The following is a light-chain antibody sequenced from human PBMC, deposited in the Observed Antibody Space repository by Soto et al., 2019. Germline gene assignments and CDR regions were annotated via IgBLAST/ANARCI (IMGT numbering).Light chain of an antibody. CDR1: QGISTS. CDR3: QQLNTSPPT. V-gene: IGKV1-9*01. J-gene: IGKJ4*01. CDR2: AAF. Sequence: DIQLTQSPSFLSASVGDRVTIACRASQGISTSLGWYQQKPGTAPKLLIYAAFTLQSGVPSRFSGSGSGTEFTLTISSLQPEDFATYYCQQLNTSPPTFGGGTKVEIK.